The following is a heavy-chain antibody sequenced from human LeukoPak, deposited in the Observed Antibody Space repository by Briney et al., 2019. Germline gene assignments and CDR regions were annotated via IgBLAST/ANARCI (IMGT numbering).Heavy chain of an antibody. J-gene: IGHJ4*02. CDR3: ARGHVWGSYSILTLDY. Sequence: PSETLSLTFAVHGGSFSGFYWSWIPQPPGKGLEWVGGINHSGSTNYNPSLKSRVTISVDTSKNQFSLKLSSVTAADTAVYYCARGHVWGSYSILTLDYWGQGTLFTVSS. V-gene: IGHV4-34*01. CDR1: GGSFSGFY. CDR2: INHSGST. D-gene: IGHD3-16*01.